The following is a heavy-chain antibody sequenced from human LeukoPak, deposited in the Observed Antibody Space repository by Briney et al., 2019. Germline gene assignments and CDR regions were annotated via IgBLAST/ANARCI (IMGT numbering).Heavy chain of an antibody. CDR2: INPRGGSA. V-gene: IGHV1-46*01. CDR1: GYTFTNFY. D-gene: IGHD3-10*01. Sequence: ASVKVSCKASGYTFTNFYMHWVRQAPGQGLERMGIINPRGGSASSAQKFQGRVTVTRDTSTSTVYMELSSLRSEDTAVYYCARDYHGSGSLTTFDYWGQGTLVTVSS. J-gene: IGHJ4*02. CDR3: ARDYHGSGSLTTFDY.